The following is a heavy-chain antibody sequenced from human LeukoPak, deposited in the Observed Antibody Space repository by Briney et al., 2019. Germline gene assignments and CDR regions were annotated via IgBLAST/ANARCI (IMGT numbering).Heavy chain of an antibody. CDR2: ISSSGSTI. V-gene: IGHV3-11*01. CDR1: GFTFSDYY. D-gene: IGHD3-10*01. Sequence: GGSLRLSCAASGFTFSDYYMSWIRQAPGKGLEWVSYISSSGSTIYYADSVKGRFTISRDNAKNSLYPQMNSLRAEDTAVYYCARAVNTYYYGSGSYYPDYWGQGTLVTVSS. J-gene: IGHJ4*02. CDR3: ARAVNTYYYGSGSYYPDY.